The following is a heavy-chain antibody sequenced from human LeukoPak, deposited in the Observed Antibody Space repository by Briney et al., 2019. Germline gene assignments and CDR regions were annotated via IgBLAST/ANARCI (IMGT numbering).Heavy chain of an antibody. V-gene: IGHV3-66*01. CDR2: IYSGGST. D-gene: IGHD6-19*01. CDR1: GFTVSSNY. Sequence: PGGSLRLSCAASGFTVSSNYMSWVRQAPGKGLEWVSVIYSGGSTYYADSVKGRFTISRDNSKNTLYLQMNSLRAEDTAVYYCARVSSGWYFDYWGQGTLVTVSS. CDR3: ARVSSGWYFDY. J-gene: IGHJ4*02.